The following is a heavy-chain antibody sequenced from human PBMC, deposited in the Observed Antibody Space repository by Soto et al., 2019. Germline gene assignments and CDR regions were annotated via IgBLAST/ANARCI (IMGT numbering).Heavy chain of an antibody. CDR1: GYTFTSYY. D-gene: IGHD3-10*01. Sequence: ASVKVSCKASGYTFTSYYMHWVRQAPGQGLEWMGIINPSGGSTSYAQKFQGRVTMTRDTSTSTVYMELSSLRSEDTAVYYCARDGGSGSRDSPTHFDIWGQGTMVTVSS. V-gene: IGHV1-46*03. J-gene: IGHJ3*02. CDR2: INPSGGST. CDR3: ARDGGSGSRDSPTHFDI.